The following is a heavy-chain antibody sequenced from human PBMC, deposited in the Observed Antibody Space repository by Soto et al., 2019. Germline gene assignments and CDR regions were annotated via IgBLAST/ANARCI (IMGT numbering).Heavy chain of an antibody. CDR1: GFTFSDYY. J-gene: IGHJ4*02. CDR3: ARGLPGYCSACSCYPPDH. V-gene: IGHV3-11*01. CDR2: SSSSSTGI. Sequence: QVQLVESGGGLVKPGGSLRLSCAASGFTFSDYYMTWIRQAPGKGLEWVSYSSSSSTGIYYEDSVKGRFAISKDHAKNAQDLQMNSLRAEDTAVYYCARGLPGYCSACSCYPPDHWGQGTLVTVSS. D-gene: IGHD2-15*01.